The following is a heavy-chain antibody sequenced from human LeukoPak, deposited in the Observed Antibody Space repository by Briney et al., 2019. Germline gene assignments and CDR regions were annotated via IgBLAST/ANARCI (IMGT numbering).Heavy chain of an antibody. Sequence: GPLSPSCAGPGFPFNSYWMSWVRPAPGKGLEWVANIKQDGSEKYYVDSVKGRFTISRDNAKNSLYLQMNSLRAEDTAVYYCARYRRDGYNCYFDYWGQGTLVTVSS. CDR1: GFPFNSYW. D-gene: IGHD5-24*01. CDR2: IKQDGSEK. CDR3: ARYRRDGYNCYFDY. J-gene: IGHJ4*02. V-gene: IGHV3-7*01.